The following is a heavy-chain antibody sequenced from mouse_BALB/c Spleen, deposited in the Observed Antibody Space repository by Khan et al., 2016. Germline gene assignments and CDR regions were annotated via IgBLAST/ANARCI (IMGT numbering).Heavy chain of an antibody. CDR3: ARALYYYGSSYVSYAMDY. J-gene: IGHJ4*01. V-gene: IGHV2-6-7*01. D-gene: IGHD1-1*01. Sequence: VQLVESGPGLVAPSQSLSITCTVSGFSLTGYGVNWVRQPPGKGLEWLGMIWGDGSTDYNSALKSRLSISKDKSKSQVFLKMNSLQTDDTARYYCARALYYYGSSYVSYAMDYWGQGTSVTVSS. CDR2: IWGDGST. CDR1: GFSLTGYG.